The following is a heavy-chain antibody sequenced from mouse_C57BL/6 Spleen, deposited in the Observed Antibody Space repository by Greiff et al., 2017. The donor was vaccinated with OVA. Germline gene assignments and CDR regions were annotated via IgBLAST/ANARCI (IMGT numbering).Heavy chain of an antibody. CDR2: INPSTGGT. Sequence: EVKLKQSGPELVKPGASVKISCKASGYSFTGYYMNWVKQSPEKSLEWIGEINPSTGGTTYNQKFKAKATLTVDKSSSTAYMQLKSLTSEDSAVYYCASREGDYWGQGTTLTVSS. V-gene: IGHV1-42*01. CDR1: GYSFTGYY. CDR3: ASREGDY. J-gene: IGHJ2*01.